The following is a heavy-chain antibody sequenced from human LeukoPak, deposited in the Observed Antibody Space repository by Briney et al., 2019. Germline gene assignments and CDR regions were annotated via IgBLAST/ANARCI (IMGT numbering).Heavy chain of an antibody. CDR1: GFTLSNYW. J-gene: IGHJ4*02. CDR3: ARWATSFDL. Sequence: GGSLRLSCAASGFTLSNYWMGWVRQAPGKGLEWVANIKQDGSETYYVDSVTGRLTISRDNAHNSLYLQMNSLRADDTAVYYCARWATSFDLWGQGTLVTVSS. CDR2: IKQDGSET. D-gene: IGHD6-6*01. V-gene: IGHV3-7*01.